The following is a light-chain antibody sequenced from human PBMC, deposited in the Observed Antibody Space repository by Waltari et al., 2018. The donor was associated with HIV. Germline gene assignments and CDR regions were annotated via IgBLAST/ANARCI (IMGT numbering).Light chain of an antibody. V-gene: IGLV2-8*01. CDR3: MSYTGHNRWV. Sequence: QSALTQPPSASGSPGQSLTISCTGTIGDVGGYDSVSWYQQHPGKAPKLLSYEVSQRPSGVPDRFSGSKSGNTASLTVSGLQAEDEADYHCMSYTGHNRWVFGGGTKLTVL. J-gene: IGLJ3*02. CDR1: IGDVGGYDS. CDR2: EVS.